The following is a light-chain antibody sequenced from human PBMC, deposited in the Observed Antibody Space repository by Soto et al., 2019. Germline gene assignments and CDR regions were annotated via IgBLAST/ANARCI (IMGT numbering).Light chain of an antibody. J-gene: IGLJ1*01. CDR2: EVN. CDR1: SSDVGGYNY. V-gene: IGLV2-8*01. Sequence: QSVLTQPPSASGSPGQSVAISCTGTSSDVGGYNYVSWYQQHPGKAPKLLIYEVNKRPSGVPDRFYGSKSGNTASLTVSGLQAEDEDDYYCSSYAGSSNVFRTGTTATVL. CDR3: SSYAGSSNV.